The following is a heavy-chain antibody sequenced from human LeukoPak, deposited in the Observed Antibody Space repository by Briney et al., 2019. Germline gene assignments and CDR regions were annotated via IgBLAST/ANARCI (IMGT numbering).Heavy chain of an antibody. CDR1: GFTFGDYA. Sequence: PGGSLRLSCTASGFTFGDYAMSWVRQAPGKGLEWVGFIRSKAYGGTTEYAASVKGRFTISRDDSKSIAYLQMNSLKTEDTAVYYCTREEVVFGGIQLYYGMDVWGQGTTVTVSS. CDR3: TREEVVFGGIQLYYGMDV. V-gene: IGHV3-49*04. D-gene: IGHD5-18*01. J-gene: IGHJ6*02. CDR2: IRSKAYGGTT.